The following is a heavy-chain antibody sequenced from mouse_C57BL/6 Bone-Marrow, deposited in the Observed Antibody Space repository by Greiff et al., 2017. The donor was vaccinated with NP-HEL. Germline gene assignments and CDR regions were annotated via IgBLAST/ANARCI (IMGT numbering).Heavy chain of an antibody. CDR2: IYPGSGST. CDR1: GYTFTSYW. Sequence: QVQLQQSGAELVKPGASVKMSCKASGYTFTSYWITWVKHRPGQGLEWIGDIYPGSGSTNYNEKFKSKATLTVDTSSSTAYMQLSSLTSEDSAVYYCAYYGSLANWDMFAYWGQGTLVTVSA. J-gene: IGHJ3*01. CDR3: AYYGSLANWDMFAY. D-gene: IGHD2-2*01. V-gene: IGHV1-55*01.